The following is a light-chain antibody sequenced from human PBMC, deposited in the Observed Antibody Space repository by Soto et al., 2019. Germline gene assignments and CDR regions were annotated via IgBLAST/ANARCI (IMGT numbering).Light chain of an antibody. V-gene: IGLV2-11*01. Sequence: QSALTQPRSVSGSPGQSVTISCTGTSSDVGGYSYVSWYQQHPGKAPKLMIYDVTTRPSGIPDRFSGSKSGNTASLTISGLQAEDEADYHCFSYAGSYTFVFGTGTKVTVL. CDR1: SSDVGGYSY. CDR3: FSYAGSYTFV. CDR2: DVT. J-gene: IGLJ1*01.